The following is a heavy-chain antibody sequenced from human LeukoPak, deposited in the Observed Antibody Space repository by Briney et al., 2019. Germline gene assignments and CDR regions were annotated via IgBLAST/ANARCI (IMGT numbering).Heavy chain of an antibody. V-gene: IGHV4-31*03. CDR2: IFYSGST. CDR1: GGSIGSGGYY. J-gene: IGHJ4*02. Sequence: SETLSLTCTVSGGSIGSGGYYWSWIRQHPGKGLEWIGYIFYSGSTYYNPSLKSRVTISVDTSKNQFSLKLSSVTAADTAVYYCARTRYSSSYHAFDNWGQGTLVTVSS. CDR3: ARTRYSSSYHAFDN. D-gene: IGHD3-3*01.